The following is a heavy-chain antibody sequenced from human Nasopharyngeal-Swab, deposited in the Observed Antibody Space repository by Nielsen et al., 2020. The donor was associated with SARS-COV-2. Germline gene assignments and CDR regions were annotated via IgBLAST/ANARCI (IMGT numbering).Heavy chain of an antibody. CDR1: GFTFSSYA. Sequence: GGSLRLSCEASGFTFSSYAMHWVRQAPGKGLEWVAVISYDGSNKYYADSVKGRFTISRDNTKNTLYLQMNSLRAEDTAVYYCARAGDSRGWYFWFDPWGKGTLVTVSS. J-gene: IGHJ5*02. D-gene: IGHD6-19*01. CDR3: ARAGDSRGWYFWFDP. V-gene: IGHV3-30-3*01. CDR2: ISYDGSNK.